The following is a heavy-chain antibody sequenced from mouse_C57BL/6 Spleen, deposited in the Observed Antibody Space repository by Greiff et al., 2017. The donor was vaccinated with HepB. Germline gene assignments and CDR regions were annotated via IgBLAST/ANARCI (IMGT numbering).Heavy chain of an antibody. CDR3: ASLLLRSFDY. V-gene: IGHV1-64*01. Sequence: QVQLKQPGAELVKPGASVKLSCKASGYTFTSYWMHWVKQRPGQGLEWIGMIHPNSGSTNYNEKFKSKATLTVDKSSSTAYMQLSSLTSEDSAVYYCASLLLRSFDYWGQGTTLTVSS. J-gene: IGHJ2*01. CDR1: GYTFTSYW. D-gene: IGHD1-1*01. CDR2: IHPNSGST.